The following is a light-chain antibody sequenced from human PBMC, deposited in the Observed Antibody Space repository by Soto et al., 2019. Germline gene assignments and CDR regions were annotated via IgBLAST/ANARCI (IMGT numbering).Light chain of an antibody. CDR1: QSITTN. CDR3: QQYNNWPRT. Sequence: DIVMTQSPATLSVSPGERATLSCRASQSITTNLAWYQQKPGQAPRLLIYGASTRATGIPARFSGSRSGTEFTLTISSLQSEDFAVYYCQQYNNWPRTFGQGTKLEIK. V-gene: IGKV3-15*01. CDR2: GAS. J-gene: IGKJ2*01.